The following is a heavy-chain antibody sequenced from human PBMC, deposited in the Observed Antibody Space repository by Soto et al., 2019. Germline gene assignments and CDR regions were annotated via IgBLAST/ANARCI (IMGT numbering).Heavy chain of an antibody. D-gene: IGHD5-18*01. J-gene: IGHJ4*02. Sequence: QVQLQESGPGLVKPSQTLSLTCTFSGGSISSGGYDWSWIRQQPGKGLEWIGYIYYSGTTYYSQSLKSRVTITVDTSKNECTMKLRSVNATDKAVYYGAKQHDYWYQGTLGTVSS. CDR1: GGSISSGGYD. CDR2: IYYSGTT. V-gene: IGHV4-31*03. CDR3: AKQHDY.